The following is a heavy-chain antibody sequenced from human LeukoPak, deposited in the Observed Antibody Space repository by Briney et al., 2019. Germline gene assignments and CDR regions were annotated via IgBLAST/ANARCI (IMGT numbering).Heavy chain of an antibody. CDR1: GYSISIGYY. Sequence: PSETLSLTCAVSGYSISIGYYWGWIRPPPGKGLEWIGSVYHSGSTYYNPSLKSRVTLSMDTSKNQFSLKLNSATAADTAAYYCARHAFFDSTGYYYYFDYWGQGSLVSVSS. V-gene: IGHV4-38-2*01. CDR2: VYHSGST. J-gene: IGHJ4*02. CDR3: ARHAFFDSTGYYYYFDY. D-gene: IGHD3-22*01.